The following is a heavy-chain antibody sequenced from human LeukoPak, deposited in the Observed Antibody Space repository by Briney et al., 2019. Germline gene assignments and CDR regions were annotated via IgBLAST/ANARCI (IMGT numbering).Heavy chain of an antibody. V-gene: IGHV4-59*12. CDR1: GGSISSYY. CDR2: IYYSGST. D-gene: IGHD3-22*01. Sequence: PSETLSLTCTVSGGSISSYYWSWIRQPPGKGLEWIGYIYYSGSTNYNPSLKSRVTMSVDTSKNRFSLKLSSVTAADTAVYYCARVSYDSSGYYLDYWGQGTLVTVSS. CDR3: ARVSYDSSGYYLDY. J-gene: IGHJ4*02.